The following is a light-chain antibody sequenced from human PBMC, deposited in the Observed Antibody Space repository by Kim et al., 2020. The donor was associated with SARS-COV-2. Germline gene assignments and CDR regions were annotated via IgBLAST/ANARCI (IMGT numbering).Light chain of an antibody. CDR2: GNS. CDR1: SSNIGAGYD. Sequence: QRGTISCTGSSSNIGAGYDVHWYQQLPGTAPKLLIYGNSNRPSGVPDRFSGSKSGTSASLAITGLQAEDEADYYCQSYDISLISSVFGGGTQLTVL. CDR3: QSYDISLISSV. J-gene: IGLJ2*01. V-gene: IGLV1-40*01.